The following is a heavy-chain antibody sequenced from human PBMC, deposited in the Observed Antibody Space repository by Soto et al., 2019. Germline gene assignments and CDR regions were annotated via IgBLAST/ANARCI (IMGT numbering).Heavy chain of an antibody. J-gene: IGHJ3*02. D-gene: IGHD6-19*01. CDR3: AKTTDGWFSAFEI. CDR2: ISGSGTTA. CDR1: GFTFDDYA. V-gene: IGHV3-23*01. Sequence: GGSLRLSCAASGFTFDDYAMHWVRQAPGKGPEWVSAISGSGTTAYYADSVKGRYIFSRDNPKNTMYLQMNSLRAEDTAVYFCAKTTDGWFSAFEIWGQGTVVTVSS.